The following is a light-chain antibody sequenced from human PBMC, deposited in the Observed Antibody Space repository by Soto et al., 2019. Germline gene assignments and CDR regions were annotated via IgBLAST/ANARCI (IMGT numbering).Light chain of an antibody. CDR1: SSDVGAYIY. CDR3: SSYSDSDTKV. V-gene: IGLV2-14*01. CDR2: EVN. J-gene: IGLJ1*01. Sequence: QSVLTQPASVSGSPGQSITISCGGTSSDVGAYIYVSWYQQYPGKAPKLIIYEVNNRPSGVSGRFSGSTSDTTAFLTIAGLQAEDEADYYCSSYSDSDTKVFGTGTKVTVL.